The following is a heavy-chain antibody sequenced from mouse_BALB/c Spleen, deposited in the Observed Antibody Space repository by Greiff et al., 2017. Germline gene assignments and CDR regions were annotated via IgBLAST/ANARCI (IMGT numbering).Heavy chain of an antibody. CDR3: ARWELDEISMDY. Sequence: EVQLQQSGPSLVKPSQTLSLTCSVTGDSITSGYWNWIRKFPGNKLEYMGYISYSGSTYYNPSLKSRISITRDTSKNQYYLQLNSVTTEDTATYYCARWELDEISMDYWGQGTSVTVSS. V-gene: IGHV3-8*02. CDR1: GDSITSGY. D-gene: IGHD4-1*01. J-gene: IGHJ4*01. CDR2: ISYSGST.